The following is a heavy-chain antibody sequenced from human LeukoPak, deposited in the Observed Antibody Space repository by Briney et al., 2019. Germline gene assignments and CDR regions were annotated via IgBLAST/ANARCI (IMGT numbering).Heavy chain of an antibody. D-gene: IGHD3-3*01. CDR3: ARVMRFLEWAGGFDP. CDR2: IKQDGSEK. V-gene: IGHV3-7*01. J-gene: IGHJ5*02. Sequence: GGSLRLSCAASGFTFSSYWMSWVRQAPGKRLEWVANIKQDGSEKYYVDSVKGRFTISRDNAKNSLYLQMNSLRAEDTAVYYCARVMRFLEWAGGFDPWGQGTLVTVSS. CDR1: GFTFSSYW.